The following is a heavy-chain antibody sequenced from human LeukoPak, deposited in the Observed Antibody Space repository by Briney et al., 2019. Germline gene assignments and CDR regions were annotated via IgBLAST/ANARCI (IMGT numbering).Heavy chain of an antibody. Sequence: PSETLSLTCTVSSGSISTSNYYWGWVRQPPGKALEWIGNIFYSGSTYYSPSLKSRVTISLDTSKNQFSLKLSSVTAADTAVYYCARVLAAAGNNWFDPWGQGTLVTVSS. D-gene: IGHD6-13*01. CDR3: ARVLAAAGNNWFDP. CDR2: IFYSGST. V-gene: IGHV4-39*07. CDR1: SGSISTSNYY. J-gene: IGHJ5*02.